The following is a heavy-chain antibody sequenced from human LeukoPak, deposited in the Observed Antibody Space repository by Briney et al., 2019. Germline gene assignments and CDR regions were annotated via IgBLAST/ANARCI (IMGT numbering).Heavy chain of an antibody. CDR2: IKQDGSEK. D-gene: IGHD1-26*01. V-gene: IGHV3-7*01. CDR3: ARDSGSYYAWTYFDY. CDR1: GFTFSSYW. Sequence: PGGSLRLSCAASGFTFSSYWMSWVRQAPGKGLEWVANIKQDGSEKYYVASVKGRFTISRDNAKNSLYLQMNSLRAEDTAVYYCARDSGSYYAWTYFDYWGQGTLVTVSS. J-gene: IGHJ4*02.